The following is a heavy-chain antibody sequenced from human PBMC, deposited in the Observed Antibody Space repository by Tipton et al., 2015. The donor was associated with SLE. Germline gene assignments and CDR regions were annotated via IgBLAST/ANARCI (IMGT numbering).Heavy chain of an antibody. CDR3: ARGMVTWRGAILGVDV. Sequence: TLSLTCSVSGGSISSNYWIWIRQPPGKGLEWIGYISDGGGTNHNPSLKSRVIISVDTSKNQFSLKLSSVTAADTAVYYCARGMVTWRGAILGVDVWGQGTTVNVSS. V-gene: IGHV4-59*08. CDR1: GGSISSNY. CDR2: ISDGGGT. J-gene: IGHJ6*02. D-gene: IGHD2-21*02.